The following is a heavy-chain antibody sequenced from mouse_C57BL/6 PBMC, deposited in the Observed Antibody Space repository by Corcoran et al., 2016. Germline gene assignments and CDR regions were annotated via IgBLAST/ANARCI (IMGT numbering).Heavy chain of an antibody. V-gene: IGHV1-18*01. CDR2: INPNNGGT. Sequence: EVQLQQSGPELVKPGASVKIPCKASGYTFTDYNMDWVKQSHGKSLEWIGDINPNNGGTIYNQKFKGKATLTVDKSSSTAYMELRSLTSEDTAVYYCARSGYGYDVRGYYAMDYWGQGTSVTVSS. D-gene: IGHD2-2*01. CDR3: ARSGYGYDVRGYYAMDY. J-gene: IGHJ4*01. CDR1: GYTFTDYN.